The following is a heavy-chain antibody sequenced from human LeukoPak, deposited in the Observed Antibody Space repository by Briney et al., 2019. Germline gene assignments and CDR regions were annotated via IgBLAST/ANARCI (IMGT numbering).Heavy chain of an antibody. Sequence: GGSLRLSCAASGFTFSDYYMSWIRQAPGKGLEWGSYISSSGSTIYYADSVKGRFTISRDNAKNSLYLQMNSLRAEDTAVYYCARDGIAVAAIPLRYFDYWGQGTLVTVSS. CDR3: ARDGIAVAAIPLRYFDY. D-gene: IGHD6-19*01. CDR2: ISSSGSTI. J-gene: IGHJ4*02. CDR1: GFTFSDYY. V-gene: IGHV3-11*04.